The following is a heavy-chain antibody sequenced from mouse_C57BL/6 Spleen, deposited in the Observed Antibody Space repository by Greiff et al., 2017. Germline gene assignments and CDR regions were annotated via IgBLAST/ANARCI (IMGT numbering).Heavy chain of an antibody. CDR1: GFTFTSYW. CDR3: ARYYSNYPHRYFDD. CDR2: IYPGSGSP. V-gene: IGHV1-55*01. Sequence: VQLQQSGAELVKPGASVKMSCKASGFTFTSYWITWVKQRPGQGLEWIGAIYPGSGSPNYTEKFKSKDTLTIDKSSSTAYMQLSSRTSEDSAVYYCARYYSNYPHRYFDDWGTGTTVTVSS. J-gene: IGHJ1*03. D-gene: IGHD2-5*01.